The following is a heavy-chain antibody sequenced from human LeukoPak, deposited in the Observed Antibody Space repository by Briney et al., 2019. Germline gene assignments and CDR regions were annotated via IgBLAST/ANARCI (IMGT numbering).Heavy chain of an antibody. CDR3: ARVLTMVRGVISPDWFDP. CDR2: MNPNSGNT. D-gene: IGHD3-10*01. Sequence: ASVKVSCKASGYTFTGYYMHWVRQAPGQGLEWMGWMNPNSGNTGYAQKFQGRVTMTRNTSISTAYMELSSLRSEDTAVYYCARVLTMVRGVISPDWFDPWGQGTLVTVSS. V-gene: IGHV1-8*02. J-gene: IGHJ5*02. CDR1: GYTFTGYY.